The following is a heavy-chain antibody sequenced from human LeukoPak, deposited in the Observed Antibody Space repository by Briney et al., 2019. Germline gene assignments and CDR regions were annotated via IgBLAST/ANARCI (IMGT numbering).Heavy chain of an antibody. J-gene: IGHJ4*02. CDR3: ARDELDDY. V-gene: IGHV3-23*01. D-gene: IGHD6-13*01. CDR1: GFTFSGYA. CDR2: INSGGSGGRP. Sequence: AGGSLRLSCVVSGFTFSGYAMSWVRQAPGKGLEWVSGINSGGSGGRPYYADSMKGRFSISRDNSKNALNLQMNSLRAENTAVYHCARDELDDYWGQETLVTVSS.